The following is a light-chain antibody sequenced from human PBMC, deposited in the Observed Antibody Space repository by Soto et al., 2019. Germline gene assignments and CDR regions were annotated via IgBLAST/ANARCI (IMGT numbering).Light chain of an antibody. Sequence: QSVLTQPASVSGSPGQSITISCTGTSSDVGGYNYVSWYQQHPGEAPKLIICEVINRPSGVSNRFSGSKSGNTASLTISGLQAEYEADYYCSSYTSRSTLVFGTGTKVTVL. J-gene: IGLJ1*01. CDR1: SSDVGGYNY. CDR2: EVI. CDR3: SSYTSRSTLV. V-gene: IGLV2-14*01.